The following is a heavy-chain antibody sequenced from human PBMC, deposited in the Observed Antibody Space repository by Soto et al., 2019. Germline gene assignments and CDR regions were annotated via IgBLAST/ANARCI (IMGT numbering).Heavy chain of an antibody. CDR1: GGTFSSYA. CDR2: IIPIFGTA. CDR3: ARDAHLPYSSGWYASSVSWFDP. V-gene: IGHV1-69*13. Sequence: SVKVSCKASGGTFSSYAISWVRQAPGQGLEWMGGIIPIFGTANYAQKFQGRVTITADESTSTAYMELSSLRSEDTAVYYCARDAHLPYSSGWYASSVSWFDPWGQGTLVTVSS. D-gene: IGHD6-19*01. J-gene: IGHJ5*02.